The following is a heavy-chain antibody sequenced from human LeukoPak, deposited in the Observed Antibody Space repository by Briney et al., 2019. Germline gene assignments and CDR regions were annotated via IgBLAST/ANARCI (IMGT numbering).Heavy chain of an antibody. CDR3: ARDGAEYSSGWQPHFCYYYYGMDV. J-gene: IGHJ6*02. V-gene: IGHV3-7*05. CDR2: IKQDGGEK. Sequence: GGSLRLSCAASGFTFSSYWMSWVRQAPGKGLEWVANIKQDGGEKYYVDSVKGRFTISRDDAKNSLYLQMNSLRAEDTAVYYCARDGAEYSSGWQPHFCYYYYGMDVWGQGTTVAVSS. D-gene: IGHD6-19*01. CDR1: GFTFSSYW.